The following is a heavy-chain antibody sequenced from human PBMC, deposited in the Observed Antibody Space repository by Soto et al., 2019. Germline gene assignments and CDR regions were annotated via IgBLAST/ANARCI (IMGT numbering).Heavy chain of an antibody. D-gene: IGHD3-3*01. J-gene: IGHJ4*02. CDR3: ATGVIWIGYFTVDS. CDR2: IVPMNGSP. CDR1: GGMFYSSA. V-gene: IGHV1-69*13. Sequence: SVKVSCKASGGMFYSSAINWVRQAPGQGLEWMGGIVPMNGSPKYAQEFLGRVTISADASATTAYMDLSSLASDDTAVYYCATGVIWIGYFTVDSWGQGTRVTVSS.